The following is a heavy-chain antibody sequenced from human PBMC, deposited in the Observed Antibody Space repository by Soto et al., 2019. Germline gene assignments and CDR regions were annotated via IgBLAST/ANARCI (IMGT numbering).Heavy chain of an antibody. CDR2: IIPIVGIA. CDR1: GGTFSSYT. Sequence: SVKVSCKASGGTFSSYTSSWGRQDPGQGLEWMGRIIPIVGIANYAQKFQGRVTITADKSTSTAYMELSSLRSEDTAVYYCARGDHYDSRGFYPGDYWGQGTLVTVSS. D-gene: IGHD3-22*01. J-gene: IGHJ4*02. CDR3: ARGDHYDSRGFYPGDY. V-gene: IGHV1-69*02.